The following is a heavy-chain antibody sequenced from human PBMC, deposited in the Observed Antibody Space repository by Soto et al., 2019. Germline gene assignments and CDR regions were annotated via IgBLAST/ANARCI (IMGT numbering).Heavy chain of an antibody. CDR3: AKSRDYYDSSGLDY. Sequence: EVQLLESGGGLVQPGGSLRLSCAASGFTFSSYAMSWVRQAPGKGLEWVSAISGSGGSTYYADSVKGRFTISRDNSKNTLYRQMNSLRAEDTAVYYCAKSRDYYDSSGLDYWGQGTLVTVSS. CDR2: ISGSGGST. V-gene: IGHV3-23*01. CDR1: GFTFSSYA. J-gene: IGHJ4*02. D-gene: IGHD3-22*01.